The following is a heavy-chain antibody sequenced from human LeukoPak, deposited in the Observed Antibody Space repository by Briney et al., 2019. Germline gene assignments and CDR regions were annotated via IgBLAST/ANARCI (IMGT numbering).Heavy chain of an antibody. V-gene: IGHV1-2*02. CDR2: INPNSGGT. Sequence: GASVKVSCKASGYTFTGYYMHWVRQAPGQGLEWMGWINPNSGGTNYAQKFQGRVTMTRDTSTSTVYMELSSLRSEDTAVYYCARDQNEITMMRRGSNFDYWGQGTLVTVSS. CDR3: ARDQNEITMMRRGSNFDY. CDR1: GYTFTGYY. D-gene: IGHD3-22*01. J-gene: IGHJ4*02.